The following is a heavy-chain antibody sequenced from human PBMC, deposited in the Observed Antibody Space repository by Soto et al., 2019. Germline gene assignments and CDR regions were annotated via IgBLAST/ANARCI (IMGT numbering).Heavy chain of an antibody. CDR2: IYHSGST. V-gene: IGHV4-30-2*01. Sequence: PSETLSLTCAVSGGSISSGGYSWSWIRQPPGKGLEWIGYIYHSGSTYYNPSLKSRVTISVDRSKNQFSLKLSSVTAADTAVYYCARGNRKPTNAFDIWGQGTMVTVSS. CDR1: GGSISSGGYS. J-gene: IGHJ3*02. CDR3: ARGNRKPTNAFDI.